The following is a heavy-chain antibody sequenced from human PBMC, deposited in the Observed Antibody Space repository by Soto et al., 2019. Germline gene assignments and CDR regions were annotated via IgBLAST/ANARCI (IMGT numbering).Heavy chain of an antibody. CDR1: GGSFSGYY. Sequence: TLSLTCAVYGGSFSGYYWSWIRQPPGKGLEWIGEINHSGSTNYNPSLKSRVTISVDTSKNQFSLKLSYVTAADTAVYYCAIRNYYDSSGYYPEFDYWGQGTLVTVSS. J-gene: IGHJ4*02. CDR2: INHSGST. D-gene: IGHD3-22*01. V-gene: IGHV4-34*01. CDR3: AIRNYYDSSGYYPEFDY.